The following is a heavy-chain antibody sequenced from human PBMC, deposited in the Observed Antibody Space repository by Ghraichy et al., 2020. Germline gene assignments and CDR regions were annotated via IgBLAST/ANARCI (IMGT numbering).Heavy chain of an antibody. CDR1: GSSISSYY. V-gene: IGHV4-59*01. CDR3: ARDGLYGRPFDY. J-gene: IGHJ4*02. D-gene: IGHD2/OR15-2a*01. Sequence: ETLSLTCTVSGSSISSYYWSWIRQPPGKGLEWIGYSYYSGSTNYNPSLESRVTISVDTSRNQFSLRLSSVTAADTAVYYCARDGLYGRPFDYWGQGTLVTVSS. CDR2: SYYSGST.